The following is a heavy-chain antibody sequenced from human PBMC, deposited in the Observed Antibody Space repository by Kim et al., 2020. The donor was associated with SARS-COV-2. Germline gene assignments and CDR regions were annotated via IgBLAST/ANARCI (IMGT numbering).Heavy chain of an antibody. J-gene: IGHJ6*02. CDR2: ISWNSAII. D-gene: IGHD6-13*01. Sequence: GGSLRLSCAASGFIFEDYAMHWVRQVPGKGLEWVSGISWNSAIIAYADSAKGRFTISRDNAKNSLYVQMSSLRPEDSALYYCVKDAGSRLAAPGAPILSYYYGIDVWGQGTTVTVSS. CDR3: VKDAGSRLAAPGAPILSYYYGIDV. V-gene: IGHV3-9*01. CDR1: GFIFEDYA.